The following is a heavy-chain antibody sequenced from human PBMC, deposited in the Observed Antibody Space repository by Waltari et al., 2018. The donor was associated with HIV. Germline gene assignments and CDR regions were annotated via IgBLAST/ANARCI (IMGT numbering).Heavy chain of an antibody. J-gene: IGHJ5*02. V-gene: IGHV1-18*01. CDR1: GYNFKNYG. Sequence: QIQVVQSGGEVKKPGASVKVSCKTSGYNFKNYGITWVRQAPGQGLEWMGRVSGRNGDTKYSQRFQDRVTITRDTSASTVYMDLMTLRSEDTAVYYCARDVDRGRGNWFDPWGQGTLVTVSS. CDR3: ARDVDRGRGNWFDP. D-gene: IGHD3-10*01. CDR2: VSGRNGDT.